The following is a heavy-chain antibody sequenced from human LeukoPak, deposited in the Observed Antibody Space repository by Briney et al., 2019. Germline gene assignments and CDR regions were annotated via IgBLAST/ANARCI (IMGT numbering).Heavy chain of an antibody. V-gene: IGHV3-23*01. CDR2: ISGSGGST. CDR3: AKTGEGYYDSSGYYGRARYYFDY. J-gene: IGHJ4*02. Sequence: TGGSLRLSCAASGFTFSSYAMSWVRQAPGKGLEWVSAISGSGGSTYYADSVKGRFTISRDNSKNMLYLQMNSLRAEDTAVYYCAKTGEGYYDSSGYYGRARYYFDYWGQGTLVTVSS. D-gene: IGHD3-22*01. CDR1: GFTFSSYA.